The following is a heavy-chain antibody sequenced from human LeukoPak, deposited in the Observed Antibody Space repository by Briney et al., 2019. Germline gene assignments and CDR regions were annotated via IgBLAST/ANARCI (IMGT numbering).Heavy chain of an antibody. CDR1: RGSISPYY. Sequence: SETLSLACTVSRGSISPYYWFWIRQAPGKGLEWIGYIYFGGGTTFSPSLKTRLAISVDTSKNQFSLKLSSVTAADTAVYYCARGARGETDAFDIWGQGTMVTVSS. CDR2: IYFGGGT. J-gene: IGHJ3*02. V-gene: IGHV4-59*01. D-gene: IGHD6-6*01. CDR3: ARGARGETDAFDI.